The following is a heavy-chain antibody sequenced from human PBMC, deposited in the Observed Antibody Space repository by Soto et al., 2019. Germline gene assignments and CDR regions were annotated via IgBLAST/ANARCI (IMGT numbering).Heavy chain of an antibody. V-gene: IGHV3-48*03. Sequence: LRLTCAASGFTFSSYEMNWVRQAPGKGLEWVSYISSSGSTIYYADSVKGRFTISRDNAKNSLYLQMNSLRAEDTAVYYCARDEVLRFAYGMDVWGQGTTVTVS. J-gene: IGHJ6*02. CDR1: GFTFSSYE. CDR2: ISSSGSTI. D-gene: IGHD3-3*01. CDR3: ARDEVLRFAYGMDV.